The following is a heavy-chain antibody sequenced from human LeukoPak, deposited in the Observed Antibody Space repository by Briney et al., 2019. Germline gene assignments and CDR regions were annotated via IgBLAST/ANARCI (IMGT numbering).Heavy chain of an antibody. J-gene: IGHJ4*02. CDR2: IKSKTDGGTT. V-gene: IGHV3-15*01. CDR1: GFTFSNAW. CDR3: TTAQIGYCSSTSWAIDY. D-gene: IGHD2-2*01. Sequence: GGSLRLSCAASGFTFSNAWMSWVRQAPGKGLEWVGRIKSKTDGGTTDYAAPVKGRFTISRDDSKNTLYLQMNSLKTEDTAVYYCTTAQIGYCSSTSWAIDYWGQGTLVTVSS.